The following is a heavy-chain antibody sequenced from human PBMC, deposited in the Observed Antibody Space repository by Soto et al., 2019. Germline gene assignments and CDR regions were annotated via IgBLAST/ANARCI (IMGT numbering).Heavy chain of an antibody. V-gene: IGHV5-51*01. Sequence: PXESLNISRKPSGYSSTSYCIGWVPQMPGKSLEWTGIIYPGDSDTRYSPSFQGQVTIPADKSISTAYLQWSSLKASDTALYYWARRTYSTSGYGIDVWGRGSTGTVSS. CDR3: ARRTYSTSGYGIDV. CDR1: GYSSTSYC. J-gene: IGHJ6*01. CDR2: IYPGDSDT. D-gene: IGHD6-13*01.